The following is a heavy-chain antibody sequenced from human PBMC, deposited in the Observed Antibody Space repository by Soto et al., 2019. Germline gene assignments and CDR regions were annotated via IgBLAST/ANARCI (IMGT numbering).Heavy chain of an antibody. D-gene: IGHD2-21*02. CDR1: GFTFSSYA. J-gene: IGHJ3*02. V-gene: IGHV3-30-3*01. Sequence: QVQLVESGGGVVQPGRSLRLSCAASGFTFSSYAMHWVRQAPGKGLEWVAVISYDGSNKYYADSVKGRVTISRDNSKNTLYLQMNSLRAEDTAVYYCARTTGGDYAFDIWGQGTMVTVSS. CDR3: ARTTGGDYAFDI. CDR2: ISYDGSNK.